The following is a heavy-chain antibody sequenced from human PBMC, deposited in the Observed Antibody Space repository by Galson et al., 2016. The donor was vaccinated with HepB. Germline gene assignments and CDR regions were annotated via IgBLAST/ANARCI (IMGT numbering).Heavy chain of an antibody. CDR1: GATISNGGYY. V-gene: IGHV4-31*03. Sequence: LSLTCSVSGATISNGGYYWSWIRQHPGKGLEWIGYIYYSGNTYYNPSLKSRVLISVDTSKNHVSLKLSSVTAAGTAWYYCARTDDRFYGMDVWGQGTTVSVSS. J-gene: IGHJ6*02. CDR3: ARTDDRFYGMDV. CDR2: IYYSGNT. D-gene: IGHD3-3*01.